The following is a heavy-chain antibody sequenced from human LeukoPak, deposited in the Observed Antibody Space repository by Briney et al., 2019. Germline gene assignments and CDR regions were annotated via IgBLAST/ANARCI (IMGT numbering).Heavy chain of an antibody. J-gene: IGHJ5*02. CDR3: ARRGTIFGVVIIPTWFDP. Sequence: SETLSLTCAVSGGSISSGSYHWGWVRQPPGKGLEWIGTIYFSGTTSYNPSLKSRVTMSVDTSKNHFSLKLRSVTAADTAVYFCARRGTIFGVVIIPTWFDPWGQGTLVTVSS. V-gene: IGHV4-39*02. CDR1: GGSISSGSYH. CDR2: IYFSGTT. D-gene: IGHD3-3*01.